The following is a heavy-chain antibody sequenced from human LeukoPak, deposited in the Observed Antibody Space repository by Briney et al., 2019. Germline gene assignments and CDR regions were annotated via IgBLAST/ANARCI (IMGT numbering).Heavy chain of an antibody. CDR3: ARDGPYCGGDCSPDAFDI. D-gene: IGHD2-21*02. CDR2: ISSSSKYI. CDR1: GFTFSSYS. V-gene: IGHV3-21*04. J-gene: IGHJ3*02. Sequence: GGSLRLSCAASGFTFSSYSMNWVRQASGKGLEWVSSISSSSKYIYYADSVKGRFTISRDNSKNTLYLQMNSLRAEDTAVYYCARDGPYCGGDCSPDAFDIWGQGTMVTVSS.